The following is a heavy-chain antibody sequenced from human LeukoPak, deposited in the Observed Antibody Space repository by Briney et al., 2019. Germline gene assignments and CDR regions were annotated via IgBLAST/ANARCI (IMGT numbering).Heavy chain of an antibody. Sequence: SETLSLTCTVSGGSISSGSYYWSWIRQPAGKGLEWIGRIYTSGSTNYNPSLKSRVTISVDTSKNQFSLKLSSVTAADTAVYYCARLGRRYFDWLLPPSMNWFDPWGQGTLVTVSS. D-gene: IGHD3-9*01. CDR1: GGSISSGSYY. CDR2: IYTSGST. J-gene: IGHJ5*02. CDR3: ARLGRRYFDWLLPPSMNWFDP. V-gene: IGHV4-61*02.